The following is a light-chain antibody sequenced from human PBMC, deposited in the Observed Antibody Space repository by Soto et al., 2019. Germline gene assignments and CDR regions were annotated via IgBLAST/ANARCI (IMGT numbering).Light chain of an antibody. J-gene: IGKJ1*01. CDR2: DAT. CDR3: QQGYTTPLT. Sequence: DIQMTQSPSSLSASVGDTVTITCRASQSIRSRLNWYQQKPGKAPNLLIYDATSLESGVPSRFSGGGSGTDFTLTVSSLRPEDVVTYYCQQGYTTPLTFGQGTKVEIK. CDR1: QSIRSR. V-gene: IGKV1-39*01.